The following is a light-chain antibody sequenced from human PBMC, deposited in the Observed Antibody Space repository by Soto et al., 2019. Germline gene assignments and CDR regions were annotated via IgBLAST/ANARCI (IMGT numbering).Light chain of an antibody. CDR1: QSIDNSY. Sequence: ILLTQSPGTLSSSPGERTTLYPRGSQSIDNSYFAWYQHKPVQATRLLIYATSSRATGIPDGFGGSGSGTYFTLTIFRLGPEDFAVYYCQQYFASSWTFGQGTKVDIK. V-gene: IGKV3-20*01. CDR2: ATS. J-gene: IGKJ1*01. CDR3: QQYFASSWT.